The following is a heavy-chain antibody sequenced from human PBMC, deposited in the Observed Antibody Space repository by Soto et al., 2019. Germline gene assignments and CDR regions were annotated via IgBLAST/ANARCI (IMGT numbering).Heavy chain of an antibody. CDR3: AREEAYSIYYYGMDV. Sequence: LRLSCAASGFTFSSYSMNWVRQAPGKGLEWVSYISSSSSTIYYADSVKGRFTISRDNAKNSLYLQMNSLRDEDTAVYYCAREEAYSIYYYGMDVWGQGTTVTVSS. J-gene: IGHJ6*02. CDR1: GFTFSSYS. CDR2: ISSSSSTI. V-gene: IGHV3-48*02. D-gene: IGHD4-4*01.